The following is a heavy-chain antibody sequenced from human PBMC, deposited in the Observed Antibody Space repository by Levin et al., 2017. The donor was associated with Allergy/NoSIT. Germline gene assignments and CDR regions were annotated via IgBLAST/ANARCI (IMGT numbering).Heavy chain of an antibody. V-gene: IGHV3-48*04. D-gene: IGHD6-6*01. Sequence: GESLKISCAASGFTFSTYSMNWVRQAPGKGLEWISYISSSSSTIYYADSVKGRFTISRDNAKNSLYLQMNSLRAEDTAVYYCARQLVLDYWGQGTLVTVSS. J-gene: IGHJ4*02. CDR3: ARQLVLDY. CDR2: ISSSSSTI. CDR1: GFTFSTYS.